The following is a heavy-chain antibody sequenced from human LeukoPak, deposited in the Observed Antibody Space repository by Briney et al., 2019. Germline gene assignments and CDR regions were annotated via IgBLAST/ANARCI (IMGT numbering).Heavy chain of an antibody. V-gene: IGHV1-18*01. J-gene: IGHJ3*02. Sequence: ASVNVSCTAFGYTFTSYGISWVRQAPGQGLEWLGWISGYNGNPPYAQRLQGRVTMTTDTSTSTAYMELRSLRSDDTAVYYCARDLRDIVGAPAVPDAFDIWGQGTMVTVSS. CDR3: ARDLRDIVGAPAVPDAFDI. CDR1: GYTFTSYG. D-gene: IGHD2-2*01. CDR2: ISGYNGNP.